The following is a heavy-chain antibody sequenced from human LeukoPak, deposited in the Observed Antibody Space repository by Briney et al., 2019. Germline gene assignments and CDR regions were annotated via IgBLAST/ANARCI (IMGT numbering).Heavy chain of an antibody. Sequence: NPSETLSLTCAVYGGSFSGYYWSWIRQPPGKGLEWIGEINHSGGTNYNPSLKSRVTISVDTSKNQFSLKLSSVTAADTAVYYCARGRGYCSSTSWYRAYYFDYWGQGTLVTVSS. CDR1: GGSFSGYY. CDR3: ARGRGYCSSTSWYRAYYFDY. D-gene: IGHD2-2*01. CDR2: INHSGGT. V-gene: IGHV4-34*01. J-gene: IGHJ4*02.